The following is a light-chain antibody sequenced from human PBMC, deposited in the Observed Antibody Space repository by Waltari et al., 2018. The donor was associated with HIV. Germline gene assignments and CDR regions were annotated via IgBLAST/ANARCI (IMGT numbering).Light chain of an antibody. V-gene: IGLV2-14*01. Sequence: QSALTQPASVSGSPGPSITISCTGTSSAVGGYNHVSWYQQHPGKAPKLMIYEVSNRPSGVSNRFSGSKSGNTASLTISGLQAEDEAGYYCSSYTSSSTYVFGTETTVTVL. CDR2: EVS. CDR1: SSAVGGYNH. CDR3: SSYTSSSTYV. J-gene: IGLJ1*01.